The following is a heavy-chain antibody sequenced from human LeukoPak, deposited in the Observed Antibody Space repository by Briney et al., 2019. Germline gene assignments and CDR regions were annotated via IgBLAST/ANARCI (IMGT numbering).Heavy chain of an antibody. CDR2: INPSGGST. D-gene: IGHD3-10*01. CDR1: GSIFINYY. J-gene: IGHJ6*02. CDR3: AREGYGSGRRLGLDV. Sequence: ASVKVSCKASGSIFINYYMHWVRQAPGQGLEWMAIINPSGGSTTYAQNFQGRVTMTRDTSTSTVYLEVNSLRSDDTAVYYCAREGYGSGRRLGLDVWGQGTTVTVSS. V-gene: IGHV1-46*01.